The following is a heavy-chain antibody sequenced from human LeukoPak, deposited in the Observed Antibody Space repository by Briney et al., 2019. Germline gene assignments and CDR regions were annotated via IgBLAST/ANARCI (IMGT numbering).Heavy chain of an antibody. CDR2: IYPGDSDT. D-gene: IGHD3-10*01. CDR3: ARRIYGSGSSYYFDY. Sequence: GESLKISCQVSGYSFTSYWIGWVRQMPGKGLEWMGIIYPGDSDTRYSPSFQGQVTISADKSISTAYLQWSSLKASDTAMYYCARRIYGSGSSYYFDYWGQGTLVTVSS. CDR1: GYSFTSYW. V-gene: IGHV5-51*01. J-gene: IGHJ4*02.